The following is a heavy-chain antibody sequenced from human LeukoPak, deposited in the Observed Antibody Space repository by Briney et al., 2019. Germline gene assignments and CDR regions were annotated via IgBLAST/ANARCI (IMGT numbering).Heavy chain of an antibody. CDR2: MNPNGGNT. CDR1: GYTFTSYD. CDR3: ARGPVEAVFGVSTED. D-gene: IGHD3-10*02. J-gene: IGHJ6*02. V-gene: IGHV1-8*01. Sequence: ASVTVSFTASGYTFTSYDINWVRQATGQGLEWMGWMNPNGGNTGYAQKFQGRVSMTRDTSISTAYMELSSLRSEDTAVYYCARGPVEAVFGVSTEDWGQGTTVTVSS.